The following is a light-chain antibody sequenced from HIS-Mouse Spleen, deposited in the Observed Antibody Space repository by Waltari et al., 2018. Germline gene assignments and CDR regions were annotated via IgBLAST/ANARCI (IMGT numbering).Light chain of an antibody. V-gene: IGLV3-10*01. J-gene: IGLJ2*01. CDR3: YSTDSSGNHRV. Sequence: SYELTQPPSVSVSPGQTARITCPGDGLPKQYAYWYQQKSGQAPVLVIYEDSKRPSGIPERFSGSSSGTMATLTISGAQVEDEADYYCYSTDSSGNHRVFGGGTKLTVL. CDR2: EDS. CDR1: GLPKQY.